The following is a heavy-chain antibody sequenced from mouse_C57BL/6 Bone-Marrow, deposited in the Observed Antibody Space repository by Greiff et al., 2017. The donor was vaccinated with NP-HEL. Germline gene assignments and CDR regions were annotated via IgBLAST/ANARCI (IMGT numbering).Heavy chain of an antibody. CDR1: GYTFTSYW. Sequence: QVQLQQSGAELVKPGASVKLSCKASGYTFTSYWMHWVKQRPGQGLEWIGRIHPNSGSTNYNEKFKSKATLTVDKSSSTAYMQLSSLTSEDSAVYYCARGAYYSNYGAYWGQGTLVTVSA. CDR2: IHPNSGST. D-gene: IGHD2-5*01. CDR3: ARGAYYSNYGAY. V-gene: IGHV1-64*01. J-gene: IGHJ3*01.